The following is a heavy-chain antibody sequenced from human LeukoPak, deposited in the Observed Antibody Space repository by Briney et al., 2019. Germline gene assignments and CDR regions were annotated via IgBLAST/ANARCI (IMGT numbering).Heavy chain of an antibody. CDR1: GFSVSSKY. V-gene: IGHV3-66*01. Sequence: PWGSLRLSCAASGFSVSSKYMSWVRQAPGKGLEWVSVIYTGGGTYYADSVEGRFTISRDNSENTLYLQMNSLRVEDTAVYYCARVQDSGLYRWYWGQGTLVTVSS. CDR2: IYTGGGT. J-gene: IGHJ4*02. CDR3: ARVQDSGLYRWY. D-gene: IGHD1-26*01.